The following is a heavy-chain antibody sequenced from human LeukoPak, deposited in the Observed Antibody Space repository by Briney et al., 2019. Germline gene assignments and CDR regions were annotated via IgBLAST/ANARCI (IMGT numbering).Heavy chain of an antibody. CDR2: IYYSGST. CDR1: GGSINSHY. D-gene: IGHD3-22*01. CDR3: ARDSSGHFDFDY. V-gene: IGHV4-59*11. J-gene: IGHJ4*02. Sequence: SETLSLTCHVPGGSINSHYWSWIRQPPGKGLEWIGYIYYSGSTNYNPSLKSRVTISVDTSKNQFSLRLSSVTAADTAVYYCARDSSGHFDFDYWGQGILVTVSS.